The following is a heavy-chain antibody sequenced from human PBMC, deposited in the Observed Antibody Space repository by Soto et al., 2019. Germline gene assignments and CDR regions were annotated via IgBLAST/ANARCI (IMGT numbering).Heavy chain of an antibody. CDR2: ISPMFGAA. V-gene: IGHV1-69*19. CDR3: AREVQVHAPAFVY. CDR1: GGTFNTYA. Sequence: QVQLVQSGAEMTKPGSSVKVSCQSSGGTFNTYAMNWVRQAPGQGPEWMGDISPMFGAANYAPKFQGRVTINEDESTGTSYMQLSSLTSEDTALYFCAREVQVHAPAFVYWGQGTLVTVSS. D-gene: IGHD3-10*01. J-gene: IGHJ4*02.